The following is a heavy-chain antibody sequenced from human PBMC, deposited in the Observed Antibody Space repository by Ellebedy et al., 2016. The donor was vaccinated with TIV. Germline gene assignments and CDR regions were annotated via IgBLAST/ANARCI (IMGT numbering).Heavy chain of an antibody. J-gene: IGHJ1*01. Sequence: GGSLRLSXAASGFIFSSYWIHWVRQAPGKGLVWVSRVSADATSTTFADSVRGRFTISRDNAENTLYLQMNSLRADDTAVYYCVGSGGWLLHHWGPGTLVTVSS. V-gene: IGHV3-74*01. CDR2: VSADATST. CDR3: VGSGGWLLHH. CDR1: GFIFSSYW. D-gene: IGHD6-19*01.